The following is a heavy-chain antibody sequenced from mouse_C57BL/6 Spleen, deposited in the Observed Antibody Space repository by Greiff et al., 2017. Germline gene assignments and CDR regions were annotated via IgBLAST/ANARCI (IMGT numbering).Heavy chain of an antibody. J-gene: IGHJ2*01. V-gene: IGHV1-26*01. CDR1: GYTFTDYY. CDR2: INPNNGGT. CDR3: AKRTWYLDY. Sequence: EVQLQQSGPELVKPGASVKISCKASGYTFTDYYMNWVKQSHGKSLEWIGDINPNNGGTSYNQKFKGKATLTVDKSSSTAYMELRSLTSEDSAVYYCAKRTWYLDYWGQGTTLTVSS.